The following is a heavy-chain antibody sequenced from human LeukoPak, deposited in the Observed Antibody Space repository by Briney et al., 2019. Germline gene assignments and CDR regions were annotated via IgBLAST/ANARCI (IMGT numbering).Heavy chain of an antibody. CDR1: GYTFTSYA. V-gene: IGHV1-3*01. CDR3: AREDSTVTNRNWFDP. CDR2: INAGNGNT. J-gene: IGHJ5*02. D-gene: IGHD4-17*01. Sequence: GASVKVSCKASGYTFTSYAMHWVRQAPGQRLEWMGWINAGNGNTKYSQKFQDRVTITRDTAASTAYMELSSLRSEDTAVYYCAREDSTVTNRNWFDPWGQGTLVTVSS.